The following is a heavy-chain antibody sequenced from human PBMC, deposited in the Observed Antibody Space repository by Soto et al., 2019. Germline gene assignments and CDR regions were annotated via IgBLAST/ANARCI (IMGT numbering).Heavy chain of an antibody. CDR1: GFIVRSYG. Sequence: PGWSLRLSCASSGFIVRSYGMGWVRQAPGKWLEWVAVMSFDGSIKYYADSVKGRFTISRDNSKHTLYLQMNSLRAEDTAVYCCATIAVPPAFDIWGQGIMVTVPS. CDR2: MSFDGSIK. CDR3: ATIAVPPAFDI. V-gene: IGHV3-30*03. D-gene: IGHD6-19*01. J-gene: IGHJ3*02.